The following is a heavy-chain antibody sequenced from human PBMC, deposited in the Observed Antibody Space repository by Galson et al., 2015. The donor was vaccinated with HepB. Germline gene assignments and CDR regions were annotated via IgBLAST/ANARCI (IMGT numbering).Heavy chain of an antibody. D-gene: IGHD2-15*01. Sequence: SLRLSCAASGFTFSSYALSWVRQAPGKGLGWVSVISISDGRTYYGDSVKGRFIISRDNSKNTLYLQMSSLRAEDTAVYYCAKDGAGEWWGGAFEFWGQGTKLTVSS. CDR1: GFTFSSYA. V-gene: IGHV3-23*01. J-gene: IGHJ3*01. CDR2: ISISDGRT. CDR3: AKDGAGEWWGGAFEF.